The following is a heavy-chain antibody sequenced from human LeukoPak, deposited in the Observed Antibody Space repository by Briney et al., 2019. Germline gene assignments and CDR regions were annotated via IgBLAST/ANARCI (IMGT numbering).Heavy chain of an antibody. CDR3: ARGPGRVGGDN. Sequence: SETLSLTCTVSGGSISSSYWSWMRQPPGKGLEWIGYLYHTGSTNYNPSLKSRVTISVDRSKNQFSLKLSSVTAADTAIYYCARGPGRVGGDNWGQGTLVTVSS. CDR2: LYHTGST. J-gene: IGHJ4*02. V-gene: IGHV4-59*01. D-gene: IGHD3-16*01. CDR1: GGSISSSY.